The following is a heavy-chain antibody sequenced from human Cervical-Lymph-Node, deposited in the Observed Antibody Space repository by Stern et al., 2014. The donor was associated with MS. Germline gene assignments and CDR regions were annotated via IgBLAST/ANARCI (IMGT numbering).Heavy chain of an antibody. V-gene: IGHV1-58*01. CDR2: IVVGSGNT. J-gene: IGHJ6*02. Sequence: QLVESGPEVKKPGTSVKVSCKASGFTFTSSAVQWVRQARGQRLEWVGWIVVGSGNTNYAQKFQERVTITRDMSTSTAYMELSSLRSEDTAVYYCAATAMVTPGSHYYGMDVWGQGTTVTVSS. CDR1: GFTFTSSA. D-gene: IGHD5-18*01. CDR3: AATAMVTPGSHYYGMDV.